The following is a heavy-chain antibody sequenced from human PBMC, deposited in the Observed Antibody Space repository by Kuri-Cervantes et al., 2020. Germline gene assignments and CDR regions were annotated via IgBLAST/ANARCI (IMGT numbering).Heavy chain of an antibody. CDR2: IKSKTDGGTT. CDR1: GFTFSSYA. D-gene: IGHD3-9*01. CDR3: TTDLYYDILTGWEDWFDP. Sequence: GGSLRLSCAASGFTFSSYAMSWVRQAPGKGLEWVGRIKSKTDGGTTDYAAPVKGRFTISRDDSKNTLYLQMNSLKTEDTAVYYCTTDLYYDILTGWEDWFDPWGQGTLVTVSS. J-gene: IGHJ5*02. V-gene: IGHV3-15*01.